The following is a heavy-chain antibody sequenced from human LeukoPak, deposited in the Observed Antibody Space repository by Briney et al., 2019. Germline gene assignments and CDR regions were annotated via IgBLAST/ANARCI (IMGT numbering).Heavy chain of an antibody. D-gene: IGHD3-10*01. V-gene: IGHV3-7*01. Sequence: GGSLRLSCAASGFTFSSYWMSWVRQAPGKGLEWVANIKQDGSEKYYLDSVRGRFTISRDNAKNSLYLQMDSLRAEDTAVYYCARLFVYGSGAEAFDYWGQGALVTVSS. CDR3: ARLFVYGSGAEAFDY. CDR1: GFTFSSYW. J-gene: IGHJ4*02. CDR2: IKQDGSEK.